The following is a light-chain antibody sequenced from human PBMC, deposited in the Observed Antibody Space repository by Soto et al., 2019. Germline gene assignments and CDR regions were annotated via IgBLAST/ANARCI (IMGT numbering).Light chain of an antibody. J-gene: IGKJ1*01. V-gene: IGKV3-15*01. CDR1: QSVSSY. CDR3: QQYNNWPS. Sequence: EIVMTQSPATLSVSPGERCTLSCRASQSVSSYLAWYQQKPGQAPXXLIYDTSTRATGIPARFIVSGSGTDFTLPLSSLQSEDFAVDDCQQYNNWPSFGQGTKVDIK. CDR2: DTS.